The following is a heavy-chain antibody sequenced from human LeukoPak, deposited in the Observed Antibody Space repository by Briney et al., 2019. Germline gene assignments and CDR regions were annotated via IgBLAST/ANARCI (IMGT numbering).Heavy chain of an antibody. CDR3: ANLSRGGSYPFDY. CDR2: IKYDGTME. V-gene: IGHV3-7*03. Sequence: GGSLRLSCVASRFTFSTSWMTWVRQAPGKGLEFVAGIKYDGTMESYVDSVNGRFTISRDNAKNSLYLQMNSLRAEDTAVYYCANLSRGGSYPFDYWGQGTLVTVSS. CDR1: RFTFSTSW. J-gene: IGHJ4*02. D-gene: IGHD1-26*01.